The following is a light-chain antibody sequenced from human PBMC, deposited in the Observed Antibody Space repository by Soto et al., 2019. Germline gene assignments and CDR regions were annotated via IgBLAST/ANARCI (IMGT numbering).Light chain of an antibody. J-gene: IGKJ4*01. CDR2: GAS. CDR3: QQYASLPLT. V-gene: IGKV3-20*01. CDR1: QTVRGNN. Sequence: TQSPSTLSGSVGDRVTITCRASQTVRGNNIVWYQQRPGQAPRVLISGASSRATGIPDRFRGSGSGTDFSLSIRRLEPEDSAVYYCQQYASLPLTFGGGTKVVIK.